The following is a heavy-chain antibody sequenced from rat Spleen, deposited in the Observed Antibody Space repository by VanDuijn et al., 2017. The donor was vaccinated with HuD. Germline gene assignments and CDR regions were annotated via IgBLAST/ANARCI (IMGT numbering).Heavy chain of an antibody. CDR2: INTDGGST. CDR1: GFTFNNYW. CDR3: ATDYFGGDVLDA. Sequence: EVQLVESGGGLVQPGRSLKLSCVGSGFTFNNYWMAWIRQIPGKGLEWVSSINTDGGSTYYPDSVRGRFAISRDDAKSTLYLQMNSLRSEYTATYYCATDYFGGDVLDAWGQGTSVTVSS. V-gene: IGHV5-31*01. J-gene: IGHJ4*01. D-gene: IGHD1-11*01.